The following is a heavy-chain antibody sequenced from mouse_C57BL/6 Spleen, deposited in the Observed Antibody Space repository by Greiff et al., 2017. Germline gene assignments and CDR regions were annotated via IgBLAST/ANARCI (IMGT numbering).Heavy chain of an antibody. CDR1: GYTFTSYW. V-gene: IGHV1-64*01. Sequence: QVQLQQPGAELVKPGASVKLSCKASGYTFTSYWMHWVKQRPGQGLEWIGMIHPNSGSTNYNEKFKSKATLTVDKSSSTAYMQLSSLTSEDSAVYYCARSRNYGSSYVGMDYWGQGTSVTVSS. CDR2: IHPNSGST. CDR3: ARSRNYGSSYVGMDY. J-gene: IGHJ4*01. D-gene: IGHD1-1*01.